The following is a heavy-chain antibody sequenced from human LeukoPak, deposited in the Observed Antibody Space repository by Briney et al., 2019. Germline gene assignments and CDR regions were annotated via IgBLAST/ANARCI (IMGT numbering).Heavy chain of an antibody. D-gene: IGHD4-17*01. Sequence: SETLSLTCTVSGGSISSGDYYWSWIRQPPGKGLEWIGYIYYSGSTYYNPSLKSRVTISVDTSKNQFSLKLSSVTAADTAVYYCARGVTVTYLDYWGQGTLVTVSS. CDR1: GGSISSGDYY. CDR3: ARGVTVTYLDY. V-gene: IGHV4-30-4*01. J-gene: IGHJ4*02. CDR2: IYYSGST.